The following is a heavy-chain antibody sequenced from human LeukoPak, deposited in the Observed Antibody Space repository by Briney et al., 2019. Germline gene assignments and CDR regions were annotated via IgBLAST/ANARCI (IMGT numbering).Heavy chain of an antibody. CDR2: IIPIFGTA. CDR3: ARVTGLIVGNAFDI. V-gene: IGHV1-69*05. Sequence: SLVKVSCKASGGTFSSYAISWVRQAPGQGLEWMGRIIPIFGTANYAQKFQGRVTITTDESTSTAYMELSSLRSEDTAVYYCARVTGLIVGNAFDIWGQGTMVIVSS. CDR1: GGTFSSYA. J-gene: IGHJ3*02. D-gene: IGHD1-26*01.